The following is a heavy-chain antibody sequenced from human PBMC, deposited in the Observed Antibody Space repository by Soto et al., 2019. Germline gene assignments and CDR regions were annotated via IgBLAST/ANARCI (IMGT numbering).Heavy chain of an antibody. CDR1: GYTFTRYD. J-gene: IGHJ5*02. CDR3: ARDQATVTTGNNWFDP. V-gene: IGHV1-46*01. Sequence: GASVKVSCKASGYTFTRYDMHWVRQAPGQGLEWMGIINPSGGSTSYAQKFQGRVTMTRDTSTSTVYVELSSLRSEDTAVYYCARDQATVTTGNNWFDPWGQGTLVTVSS. D-gene: IGHD4-4*01. CDR2: INPSGGST.